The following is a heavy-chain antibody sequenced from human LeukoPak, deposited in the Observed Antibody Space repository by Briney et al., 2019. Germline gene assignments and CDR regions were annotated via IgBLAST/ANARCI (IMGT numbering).Heavy chain of an antibody. Sequence: PGGSLRLSCAASGFTFSIYGMHCVRQAPGKGLEWVAVIWFDGSNKYYADSVKGRFTISRDNSKNTLYLQINSLRAEDTAVYYCARANYGSGSNYYYGLDVWGQGTTVTVSS. CDR1: GFTFSIYG. V-gene: IGHV3-33*01. CDR2: IWFDGSNK. J-gene: IGHJ6*02. CDR3: ARANYGSGSNYYYGLDV. D-gene: IGHD3-10*01.